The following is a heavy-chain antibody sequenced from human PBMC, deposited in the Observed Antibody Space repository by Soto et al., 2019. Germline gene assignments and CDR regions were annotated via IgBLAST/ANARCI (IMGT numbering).Heavy chain of an antibody. CDR1: GGTFSSYA. CDR3: AREWFGEFSRWGMLYETFDS. CDR2: IIPIFGTA. V-gene: IGHV1-69*06. Sequence: QVQLVQSGAEVKKPGSSVKVSCKASGGTFSSYAISWVRQAPGQGLEWMGGIIPIFGTANYAQKFQGRVTITADKPTGAAYRELSSLRSEDTAVHYCAREWFGEFSRWGMLYETFDSWGQGTLVTVSS. J-gene: IGHJ4*02. D-gene: IGHD3-10*01.